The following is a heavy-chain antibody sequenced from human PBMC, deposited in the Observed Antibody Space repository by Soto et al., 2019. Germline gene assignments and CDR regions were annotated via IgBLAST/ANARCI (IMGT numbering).Heavy chain of an antibody. CDR1: GFTFSSYS. CDR2: ISSSSSYI. V-gene: IGHV3-21*01. Sequence: GGSLRLSCAASGFTFSSYSMNWVRQAPGKGLEWVSSISSSSSYIYYADSVKGRFTISRDNAKNSLYLQMNSLRAEDTAVYYCATYYDFWSGYYKRPRVASWGQGTLVTVSS. D-gene: IGHD3-3*01. J-gene: IGHJ5*02. CDR3: ATYYDFWSGYYKRPRVAS.